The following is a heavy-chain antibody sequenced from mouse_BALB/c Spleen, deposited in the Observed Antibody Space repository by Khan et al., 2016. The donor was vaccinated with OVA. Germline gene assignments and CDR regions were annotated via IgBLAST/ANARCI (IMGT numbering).Heavy chain of an antibody. V-gene: IGHV1-4*01. CDR1: GYTFTSYT. CDR2: INPSNGYT. J-gene: IGHJ3*01. D-gene: IGHD2-14*01. Sequence: QVQLQQSGAELARPGASVKMSCKASGYTFTSYTIHWIKKRPGQGLEWIGYINPSNGYTNYTQKFKDKATLTKDKSSTTAYLQLSSLTTDVSAVYNSVRDGAYHRNDGWFAYWGQGTLVTVSA. CDR3: VRDGAYHRNDGWFAY.